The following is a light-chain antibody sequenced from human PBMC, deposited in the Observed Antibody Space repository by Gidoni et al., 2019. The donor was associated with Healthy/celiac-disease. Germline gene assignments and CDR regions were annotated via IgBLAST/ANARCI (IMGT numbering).Light chain of an antibody. V-gene: IGLV1-47*01. CDR3: AAWDDSLSGRGV. J-gene: IGLJ1*01. CDR2: RNN. Sequence: QSVLTQPPSASGTPGQRVTISCSGSSPNIGSNHVYWYQQLPGTAPKLLIYRNNQRPSGVPDRFSGSKSGTSASLAISGLRSEDEADYYCAAWDDSLSGRGVFGTGTKVTVL. CDR1: SPNIGSNH.